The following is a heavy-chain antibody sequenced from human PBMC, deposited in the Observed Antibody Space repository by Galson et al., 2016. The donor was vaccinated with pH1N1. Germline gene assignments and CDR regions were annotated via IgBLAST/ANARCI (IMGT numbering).Heavy chain of an antibody. CDR2: IWYDGSNK. J-gene: IGHJ4*02. Sequence: SLRLSCAASGFVFRNSGMHWVRQAPGKGLEWVALIWYDGSNKYYADSVKGRFTISRDNSKNTLYLQMNSLRAEDTAVYYCARGDYGDYVGEFDYWGQGTLVTVSS. V-gene: IGHV3-33*01. CDR3: ARGDYGDYVGEFDY. D-gene: IGHD4-17*01. CDR1: GFVFRNSG.